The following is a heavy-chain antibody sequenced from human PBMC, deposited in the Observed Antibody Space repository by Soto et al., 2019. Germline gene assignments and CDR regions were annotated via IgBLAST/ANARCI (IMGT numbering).Heavy chain of an antibody. J-gene: IGHJ4*02. V-gene: IGHV4-59*12. D-gene: IGHD3-22*01. Sequence: GGSISSYYWSWIRQPPGKGLEWIGYIYYSGSTNYNPSLKSRVTISVDTSKNQFSLKLSSVTAADTAVYYCAREISAYLDYWGQGTLVTVSS. CDR1: GGSISSYY. CDR2: IYYSGST. CDR3: AREISAYLDY.